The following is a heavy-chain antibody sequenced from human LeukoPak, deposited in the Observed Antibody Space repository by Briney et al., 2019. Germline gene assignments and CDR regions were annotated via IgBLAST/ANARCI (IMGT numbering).Heavy chain of an antibody. CDR3: ARKYSSGWYDAFDI. J-gene: IGHJ3*02. Sequence: ASVKVSCKPSGYTFTSYGISWVRQAPGQGLEWMGWISAYNGNTNYAQKLQGRVTMTTDTSTSTAYMELRSLRSDDTAVYYCARKYSSGWYDAFDIWGQGTMVTVSS. D-gene: IGHD6-19*01. CDR2: ISAYNGNT. CDR1: GYTFTSYG. V-gene: IGHV1-18*01.